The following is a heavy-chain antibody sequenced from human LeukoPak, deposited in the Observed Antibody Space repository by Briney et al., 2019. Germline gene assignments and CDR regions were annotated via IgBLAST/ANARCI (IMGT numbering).Heavy chain of an antibody. CDR3: ARVRGGYCSGGSCYSAFDI. V-gene: IGHV3-7*04. D-gene: IGHD2-15*01. CDR1: GFTFSNYA. Sequence: GGSLRLSCAASGFTFSNYAMSWVRQAPGKGLEWVANIKQDGSEKYYVDSVKGRFTISRDNAQNSLYLQMNSLRAEDTAVYYCARVRGGYCSGGSCYSAFDIWGQGTMVTVSS. CDR2: IKQDGSEK. J-gene: IGHJ3*02.